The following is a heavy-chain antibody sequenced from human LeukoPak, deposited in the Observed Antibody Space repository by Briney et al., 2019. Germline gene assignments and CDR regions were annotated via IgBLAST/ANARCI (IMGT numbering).Heavy chain of an antibody. V-gene: IGHV3-23*01. CDR2: ISGSGGST. CDR3: AKDSTYYYGSGSYYKPMDV. D-gene: IGHD3-10*01. CDR1: GFTFSSYS. J-gene: IGHJ6*02. Sequence: PGGSLRLSCAASGFTFSSYSMNWVRQAPGKGLEWVSAISGSGGSTYYADSVKGRFTISRDNSKNTLYLQMNSLRAEDTAVYYCAKDSTYYYGSGSYYKPMDVWGQGTTVTVSS.